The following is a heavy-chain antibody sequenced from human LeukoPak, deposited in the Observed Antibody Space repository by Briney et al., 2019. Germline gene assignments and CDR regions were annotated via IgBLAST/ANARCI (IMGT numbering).Heavy chain of an antibody. D-gene: IGHD3-22*01. J-gene: IGHJ4*02. CDR3: ARGVGSGYTDY. Sequence: SETLSLTCTVSGGSISGSTSYWGWIRQSPGKGLEWIGLLNYSGTTYYNPSFKSRVSISLDTSKNQFSLKLISVTAADTAVYYCARGVGSGYTDYWGQGALVTVSS. CDR1: GGSISGSTSY. CDR2: LNYSGTT. V-gene: IGHV4-39*07.